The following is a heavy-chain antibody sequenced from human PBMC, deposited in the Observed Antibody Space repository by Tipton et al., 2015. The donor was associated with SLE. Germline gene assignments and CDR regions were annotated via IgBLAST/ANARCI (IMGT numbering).Heavy chain of an antibody. CDR2: AQYDGITK. CDR1: GFTFSNYA. CDR3: AREER. D-gene: IGHD5-24*01. Sequence: SLRLSCAGSGFTFSNYATHWVRQAPGKGLEWGTIAQYDGITKYYGDSVKGRFTVSRDNAKNSLYLQMNGLRAEDTAMYYCAREERWGQGTMVTLSS. J-gene: IGHJ3*01. V-gene: IGHV3-33*05.